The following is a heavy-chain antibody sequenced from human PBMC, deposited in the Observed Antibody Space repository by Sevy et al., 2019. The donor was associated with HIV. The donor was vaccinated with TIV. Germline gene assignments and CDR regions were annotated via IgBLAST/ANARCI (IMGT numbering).Heavy chain of an antibody. V-gene: IGHV4-59*01. CDR1: GGSISTYY. Sequence: SETLSLTCTVSGGSISTYYWSWIRQPPGKGLEWIGYIYYSGSTNYNPSLKSRVTISVDTSKNQFSLKLTSVTAADTAVYYCARGDYGGNSDYRGQGTLVTVSS. CDR3: ARGDYGGNSDY. D-gene: IGHD4-17*01. CDR2: IYYSGST. J-gene: IGHJ4*02.